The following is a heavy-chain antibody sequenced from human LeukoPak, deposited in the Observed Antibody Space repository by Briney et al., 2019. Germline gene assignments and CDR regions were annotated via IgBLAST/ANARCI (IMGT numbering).Heavy chain of an antibody. V-gene: IGHV4-61*01. CDR3: ERAGRYYVIFDS. CDR1: GGSVSSGSYY. J-gene: IGHJ4*02. Sequence: ASETLSLTCTVSGGSVSSGSYYWSWIRQPPGKGLEWIGYMYYSGSTNYNPSLKSRVTISVDTSKNQFSLKLSSVTAADTAVYDCERAGRYYVIFDSWGQGTLVTVSS. D-gene: IGHD1-26*01. CDR2: MYYSGST.